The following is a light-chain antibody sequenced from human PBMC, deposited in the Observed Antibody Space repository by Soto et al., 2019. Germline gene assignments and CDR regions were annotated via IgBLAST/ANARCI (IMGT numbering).Light chain of an antibody. CDR1: SCDVGGYNY. CDR2: DVT. CDR3: SSYTGSSTLVYV. Sequence: QSVLTQPASVSGSPGQSITISCTGTSCDVGGYNYVSWYQQHPGKAPKLVIYDVTNRPSGVSDRFSGSRSGNTASLTISGLQSEDEADYYCSSYTGSSTLVYVFGTGTKVPVL. V-gene: IGLV2-14*01. J-gene: IGLJ1*01.